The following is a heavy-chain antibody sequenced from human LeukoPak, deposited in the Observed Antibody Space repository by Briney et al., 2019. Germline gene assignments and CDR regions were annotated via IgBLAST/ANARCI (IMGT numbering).Heavy chain of an antibody. D-gene: IGHD1-26*01. J-gene: IGHJ4*02. CDR2: IRTRAESYAT. CDR1: GSTLSDSP. Sequence: GGSLRLSCAASGSTLSDSPMHWVRQAAGKGLEWVGRIRTRAESYATAYAASVTGRFTISRDDSKDTAYLQMNSLKIEDTAVYFCSRQKVGSSTFDYWGQGTLVTVSS. V-gene: IGHV3-73*01. CDR3: SRQKVGSSTFDY.